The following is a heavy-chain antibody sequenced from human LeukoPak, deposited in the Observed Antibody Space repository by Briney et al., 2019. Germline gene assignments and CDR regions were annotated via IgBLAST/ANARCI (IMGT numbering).Heavy chain of an antibody. CDR2: ISGSGGST. D-gene: IGHD5-24*01. CDR1: GFTFSSYA. J-gene: IGHJ4*02. V-gene: IGHV3-23*01. CDR3: AQEMATIPRLFDF. Sequence: GGSLRLSCVASGFTFSSYALSWVRQAPGKGLEWVSAISGSGGSTYYAYSVKGRFTISRDNSKNTVDLQMNSLRAEDTAVYYCAQEMATIPRLFDFWGQGTLVTVSS.